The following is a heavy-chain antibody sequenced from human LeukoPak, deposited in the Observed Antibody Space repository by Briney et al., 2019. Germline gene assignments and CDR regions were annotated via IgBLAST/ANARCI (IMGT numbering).Heavy chain of an antibody. CDR1: GYSISSGYY. J-gene: IGHJ4*02. Sequence: SETLSLTCAVSGYSISSGYYWGWIRQPPGKGLECIGSIYYGGSTYYNPSLKSRATILVDTSKNQFSLKLSSVTAADTAVYYCARLRGYSYGHIDYWGQGTLVTVSS. D-gene: IGHD5-18*01. V-gene: IGHV4-38-2*01. CDR3: ARLRGYSYGHIDY. CDR2: IYYGGST.